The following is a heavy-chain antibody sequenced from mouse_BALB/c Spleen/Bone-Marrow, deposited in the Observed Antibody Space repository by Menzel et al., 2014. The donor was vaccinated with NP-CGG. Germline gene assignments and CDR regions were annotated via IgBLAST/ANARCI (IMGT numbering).Heavy chain of an antibody. V-gene: IGHV1-54*01. D-gene: IGHD1-1*01. Sequence: QVQLQQSGAELVRPGTSVTVSCKASGYAFTNYLIEWVKQRPGQGLEWIGVINPGSGGTNYNEKFKGKATLTADKSSSTAYMQLSSLTSDDSAVYFCAREIITSFAYWGQGTLVTVSA. CDR3: AREIITSFAY. CDR2: INPGSGGT. CDR1: GYAFTNYL. J-gene: IGHJ3*01.